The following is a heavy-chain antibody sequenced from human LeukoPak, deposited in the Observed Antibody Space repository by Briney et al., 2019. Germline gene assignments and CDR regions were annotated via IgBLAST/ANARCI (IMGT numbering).Heavy chain of an antibody. J-gene: IGHJ6*03. V-gene: IGHV1-69*05. CDR2: IIPIFGTA. CDR3: ARGDIVVVAGAGYYMDV. D-gene: IGHD2-2*01. Sequence: SVKVSCKAPGYTFTGYYMHWVRQAPGQGLEWMGGIIPIFGTANYAQKFQGRVTITTDESTSTAYMELSSLRSEDTAVYYCARGDIVVVAGAGYYMDVWGKGTTVTVSS. CDR1: GYTFTGYY.